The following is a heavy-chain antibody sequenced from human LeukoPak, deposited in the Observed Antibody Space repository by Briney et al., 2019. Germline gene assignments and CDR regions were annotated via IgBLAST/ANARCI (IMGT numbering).Heavy chain of an antibody. CDR2: ISWNSGSI. CDR1: GFTFDDYA. V-gene: IGHV3-9*01. J-gene: IGHJ4*02. Sequence: GGSLRLSCAASGFTFDDYAMHWVRQAPGKGLEWVSGISWNSGSIGYADSVKGRFTISRDNAKNSLYLQMNSLRAEDTAVYYCANGRGVSDYWGQGTLVTVSS. D-gene: IGHD6-13*01. CDR3: ANGRGVSDY.